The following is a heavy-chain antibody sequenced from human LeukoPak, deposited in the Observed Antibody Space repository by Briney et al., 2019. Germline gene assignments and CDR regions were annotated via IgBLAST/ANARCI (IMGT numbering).Heavy chain of an antibody. D-gene: IGHD6-13*01. J-gene: IGHJ4*02. Sequence: TSETLSLTCTVSGGSISSYYWSWIRQPAGKGLEWIGRIYTSGSTNYNPSLKSRVTMSVDTSKNQFSLKLSSVTAADTAVYYCARDLGGYDSRIIAAAGIHYPWGQGTLVTVSS. CDR3: ARDLGGYDSRIIAAAGIHYP. V-gene: IGHV4-4*07. CDR1: GGSISSYY. CDR2: IYTSGST.